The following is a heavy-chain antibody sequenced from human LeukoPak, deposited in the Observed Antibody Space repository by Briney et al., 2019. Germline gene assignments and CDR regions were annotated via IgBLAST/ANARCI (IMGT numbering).Heavy chain of an antibody. CDR1: GGFISSCY. J-gene: IGHJ4*02. Sequence: PSETLSLTCTVSGGFISSCYWSWIRQPAGKGLEWIGRISPSGSASGTISYNPSLKSRVTMSVDTSKNVFSLKLTSVTAADTALYYCTRSVAWNERFDSWGQGTLVTVSS. CDR3: TRSVAWNERFDS. V-gene: IGHV4-4*07. CDR2: ISPSGSASGTI. D-gene: IGHD1-1*01.